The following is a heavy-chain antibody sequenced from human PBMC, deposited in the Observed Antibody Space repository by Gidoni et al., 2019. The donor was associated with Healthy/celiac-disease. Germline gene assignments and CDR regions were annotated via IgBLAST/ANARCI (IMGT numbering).Heavy chain of an antibody. Sequence: VQLVQSGGGLVQPGGSLSLTCSAPAFTFSCYAMHWVRQAQGKGLEYVSDISSNGGSTYYADSVKGRFTISRDNSKNTLYLQMSSLRAEDTAVDYCVKDAIQLWPGDFWGQGTLVTVSS. V-gene: IGHV3-64D*09. D-gene: IGHD5-18*01. CDR3: VKDAIQLWPGDF. CDR2: ISSNGGST. CDR1: AFTFSCYA. J-gene: IGHJ4*02.